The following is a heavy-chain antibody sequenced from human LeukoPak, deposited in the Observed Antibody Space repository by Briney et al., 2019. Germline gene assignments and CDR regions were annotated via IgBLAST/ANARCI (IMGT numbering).Heavy chain of an antibody. J-gene: IGHJ6*02. V-gene: IGHV1-69*04. D-gene: IGHD6-13*01. Sequence: SVKVSCKASGGTFSSYAISWVRQAPGQGLEWMGRIIPILGIANYAQKFQGRVTITADKSTSTAYMELSSLRSEDTAVYYCARVEAAAGYYYGMDVWGQGTTVTVSS. CDR2: IIPILGIA. CDR3: ARVEAAAGYYYGMDV. CDR1: GGTFSSYA.